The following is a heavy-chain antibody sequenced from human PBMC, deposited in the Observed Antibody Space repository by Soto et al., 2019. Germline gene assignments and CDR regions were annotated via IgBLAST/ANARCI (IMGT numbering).Heavy chain of an antibody. D-gene: IGHD2-21*02. J-gene: IGHJ3*02. CDR1: GGTFSSYA. CDR2: IIPIFGIA. V-gene: IGHV1-69*13. CDR3: ARDRYCGGDCYSPVGAFAI. Sequence: SVKVSCKASGGTFSSYAISWVRQAPGQGLEWMGVIIPIFGIANYAQKFQGRVTITADESTSTAYMELSSLRSEDTAVYYCARDRYCGGDCYSPVGAFAIWGQEKMDTVSS.